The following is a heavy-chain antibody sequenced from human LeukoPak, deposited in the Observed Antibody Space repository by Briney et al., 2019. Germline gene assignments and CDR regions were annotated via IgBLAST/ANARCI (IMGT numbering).Heavy chain of an antibody. D-gene: IGHD6-6*01. CDR3: ARSDYNTSSLMDV. CDR1: GGTFSYYA. J-gene: IGHJ6*03. V-gene: IGHV1-69*05. Sequence: SVKVSCKASGGTFSYYAISWVRQAPGQGLEWMGRIIPIFGTANYAQKFQGRVTITTDESTSTAYMELSSLRSEDTAVYYCARSDYNTSSLMDVWGKGTTVTVSS. CDR2: IIPIFGTA.